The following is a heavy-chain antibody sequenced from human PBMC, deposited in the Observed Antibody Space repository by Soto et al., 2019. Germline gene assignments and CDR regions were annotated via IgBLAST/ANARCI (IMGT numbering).Heavy chain of an antibody. CDR1: GYTFTDYG. Sequence: QVQLVQSGAEVKKPGASVKVSCKASGYTFTDYGISWVRHAPGQGLEWMGWISTYNGNTIYAQKIQGRVTMTTDTSTSTAYVELRSLRSDDTAVYYCAREEGISDWHAFDYWGQGTLVTVSS. J-gene: IGHJ4*02. CDR3: AREEGISDWHAFDY. CDR2: ISTYNGNT. D-gene: IGHD6-19*01. V-gene: IGHV1-18*04.